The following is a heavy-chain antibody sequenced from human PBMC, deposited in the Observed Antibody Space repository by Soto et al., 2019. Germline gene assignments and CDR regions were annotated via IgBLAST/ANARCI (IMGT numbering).Heavy chain of an antibody. Sequence: ASVKASCKASGDTFTSYGISWVRQAPGQGLEWMGWISAYNGNTNYAQKLQGRVTMTTDTSTSTAYMELRSLRSDDTAVYYCAREGDYYDSSGPNCDYWGQGTLVTVSS. CDR1: GDTFTSYG. V-gene: IGHV1-18*01. D-gene: IGHD3-22*01. J-gene: IGHJ4*02. CDR3: AREGDYYDSSGPNCDY. CDR2: ISAYNGNT.